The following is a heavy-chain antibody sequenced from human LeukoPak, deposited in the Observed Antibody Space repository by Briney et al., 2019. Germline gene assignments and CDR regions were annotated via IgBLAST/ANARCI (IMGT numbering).Heavy chain of an antibody. J-gene: IGHJ4*02. CDR3: ARHGARGQPFDY. Sequence: SETLSLTCTVSGASITYYYGNWIRRLPGKGLEWIGYIYYSGSTNYNPSLTSRVTMSIDTSNNQFSLKLTSVTAADTAIYYCARHGARGQPFDYRGQGILVTVSS. V-gene: IGHV4-59*08. CDR2: IYYSGST. D-gene: IGHD1-26*01. CDR1: GASITYYY.